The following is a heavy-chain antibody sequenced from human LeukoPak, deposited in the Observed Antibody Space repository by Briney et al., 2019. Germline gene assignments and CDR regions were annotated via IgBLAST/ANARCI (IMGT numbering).Heavy chain of an antibody. CDR3: ARPGKVVLHGESGHYGLDV. Sequence: KPSETLSLTCSVSGGSISGSNYYWGWIRQPPGKGLEWIGHIYHTGTTYYNPPLKSRVTISANTSKNQFSLNLHSLTAADTGVYYCARPGKVVLHGESGHYGLDVWGQGTTVIVSS. CDR1: GGSISGSNYY. J-gene: IGHJ6*02. V-gene: IGHV4-39*01. CDR2: IYHTGTT. D-gene: IGHD2-15*01.